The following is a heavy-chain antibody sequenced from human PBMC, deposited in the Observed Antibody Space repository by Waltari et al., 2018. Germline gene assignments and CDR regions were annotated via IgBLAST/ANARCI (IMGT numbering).Heavy chain of an antibody. D-gene: IGHD3-10*01. CDR1: DGWFGDYY. CDR2: LKHRGSP. CDR3: ARGPHRNRLQGKSYYYGMDV. V-gene: IGHV4-34*01. Sequence: QVQLQQWGAGLLKPSETLSLTCAVYDGWFGDYYWTWVRQPPGRGLEWIGELKHRGSPNHNPSLKSRVTLSVDMSKKQVSLKVTSVTAADTAVYYCARGPHRNRLQGKSYYYGMDVWGQGTTVTVSS. J-gene: IGHJ6*02.